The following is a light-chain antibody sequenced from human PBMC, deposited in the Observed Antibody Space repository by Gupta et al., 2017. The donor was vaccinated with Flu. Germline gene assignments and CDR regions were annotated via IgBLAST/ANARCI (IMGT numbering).Light chain of an antibody. CDR3: RSYATASWV. J-gene: IGLJ3*02. V-gene: IGLV2-23*01. CDR1: SNDVGSYNL. CDR2: ENK. Sequence: VSGSPGQSITISCTGTSNDVGSYNLVSWYQQHPGKVPKLMIYENKKRPSGVSNRFSGSMSGNTASLTISGLQAEDEAYYYYRSYATASWVFGGGTKVTVL.